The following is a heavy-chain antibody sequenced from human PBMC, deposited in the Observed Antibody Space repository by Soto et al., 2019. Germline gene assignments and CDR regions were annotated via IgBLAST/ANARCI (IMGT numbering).Heavy chain of an antibody. J-gene: IGHJ4*02. V-gene: IGHV1-2*07. CDR3: ARAMASTWFDC. D-gene: IGHD2-8*01. CDR2: IDPKSGGA. Sequence: ASVKVSCKASGYTFSGYYLHWLRQAPGQGPEWMGWIDPKSGGARYANNFQGRVTLTWDTSLSTAYMDLSSLRSDDTAVYYCARAMASTWFDCWGQGSLVTVSS. CDR1: GYTFSGYY.